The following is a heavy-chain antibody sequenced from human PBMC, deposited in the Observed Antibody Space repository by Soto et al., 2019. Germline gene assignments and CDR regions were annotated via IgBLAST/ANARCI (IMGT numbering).Heavy chain of an antibody. D-gene: IGHD2-2*01. CDR2: INHSGST. V-gene: IGHV4-34*01. CDR3: ARGRGVVVPAASHWFDP. CDR1: GGSFSGYY. Sequence: SETLSLTCAVYGGSFSGYYWSWIRQPPGKGLEWIGEINHSGSTNYNPSLKSRVTISVDTSKNQFSLKLSSVTAADTAVYYCARGRGVVVPAASHWFDPWGQGTLVTVSS. J-gene: IGHJ5*02.